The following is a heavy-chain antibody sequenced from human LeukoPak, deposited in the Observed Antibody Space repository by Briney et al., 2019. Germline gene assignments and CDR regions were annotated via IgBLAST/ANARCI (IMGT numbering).Heavy chain of an antibody. Sequence: ASVKVSCKASGGTFSSYAISWVRQAPGQGLEWMGGIIPIFGTANYPQKFQGRVTITADESTSTAYMELSSLRSEDTAVYYCARDKTYCSSTSCYHLFDYWGQGTLVTVSS. CDR1: GGTFSSYA. D-gene: IGHD2-2*01. V-gene: IGHV1-69*13. J-gene: IGHJ4*02. CDR2: IIPIFGTA. CDR3: ARDKTYCSSTSCYHLFDY.